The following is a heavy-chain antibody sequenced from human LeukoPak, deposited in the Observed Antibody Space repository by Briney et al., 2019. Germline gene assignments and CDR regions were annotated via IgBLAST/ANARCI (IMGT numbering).Heavy chain of an antibody. CDR3: ARDRSVDGTV. J-gene: IGHJ4*02. Sequence: PGGSLRLSCAASGFTFSDYYMSWIRQAPGKGLEWVSYVSSSSSYTNYAVSVKGRFTISRDNAKNSLYLQVDSLRAEDTAVYYCARDRSVDGTVWGQGTLVTVSS. CDR2: VSSSSSYT. V-gene: IGHV3-11*06. CDR1: GFTFSDYY. D-gene: IGHD6-19*01.